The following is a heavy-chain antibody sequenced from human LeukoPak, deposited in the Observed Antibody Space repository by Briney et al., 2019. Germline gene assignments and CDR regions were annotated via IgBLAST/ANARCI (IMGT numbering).Heavy chain of an antibody. J-gene: IGHJ4*02. D-gene: IGHD6-19*01. CDR2: IIPIFGTA. CDR1: GGTFSSYA. Sequence: ASVKVSCKASGGTFSSYAISWVRQAPGQGLEWMGGIIPIFGTANYAQKFQGRVTITTDESTSTAYMELSSLRSEDTAVYYCARDGLVAGLIDYWGQGTLVTVSS. V-gene: IGHV1-69*05. CDR3: ARDGLVAGLIDY.